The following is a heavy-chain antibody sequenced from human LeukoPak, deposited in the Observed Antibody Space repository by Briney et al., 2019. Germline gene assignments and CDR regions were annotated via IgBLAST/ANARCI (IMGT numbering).Heavy chain of an antibody. CDR1: GYKFTNYW. V-gene: IGHV5-51*01. D-gene: IGHD4-17*01. CDR3: ARALRTGQGDYVPVL. CDR2: IYPGDYET. Sequence: GESLQISCEASGYKFTNYWIGWVRQLPGKGLEWMTIIYPGDYETRYSPSFQGQVTISADKSIGTMYLQWSSLKASDTAMYYCARALRTGQGDYVPVLWGQGTLVIVSS. J-gene: IGHJ4*02.